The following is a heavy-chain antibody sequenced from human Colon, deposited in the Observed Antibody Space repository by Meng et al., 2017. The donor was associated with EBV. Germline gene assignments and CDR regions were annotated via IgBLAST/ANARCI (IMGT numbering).Heavy chain of an antibody. CDR3: AKPIEYYDDAGPYFDY. D-gene: IGHD3-16*01. Sequence: GQLVEVGGGLVQPGRSLRLSCAASRFSFGNFAMHWVRQAPGKGLEWVAVTSSDGSNRHYADSVKGRFTISRDNSKNTVYLQMNSLRAEDTAVYYCAKPIEYYDDAGPYFDYWGQGTLVTVSS. J-gene: IGHJ4*02. CDR2: TSSDGSNR. V-gene: IGHV3-30*18. CDR1: RFSFGNFA.